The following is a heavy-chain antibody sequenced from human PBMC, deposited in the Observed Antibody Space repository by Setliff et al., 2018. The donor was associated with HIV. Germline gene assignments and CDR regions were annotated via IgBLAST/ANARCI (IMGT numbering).Heavy chain of an antibody. Sequence: GGSLRLSCVASGFTFNNAWMNWVRQAPGKGLEWVGRVKSESDGGAIDYAAPVRGRFTISRDVSKQTLYLQMNGLRLEDTATYYCATVTRNTGYAGTFYFYMDVWGKGTTVTVSS. CDR2: VKSESDGGAI. V-gene: IGHV3-15*01. CDR1: GFTFNNAW. J-gene: IGHJ6*03. CDR3: ATVTRNTGYAGTFYFYMDV. D-gene: IGHD5-12*01.